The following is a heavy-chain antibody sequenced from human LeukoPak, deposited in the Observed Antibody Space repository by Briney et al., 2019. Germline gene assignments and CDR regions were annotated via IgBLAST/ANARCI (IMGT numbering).Heavy chain of an antibody. J-gene: IGHJ5*02. CDR3: ARDYLYYYGSGSP. CDR2: INPNSGGT. V-gene: IGHV1-2*02. CDR1: GYTFTGYY. D-gene: IGHD3-10*01. Sequence: EASVKVSCKASGYTFTGYYMHWVRQAPGQGLEWMGWINPNSGGTNYAQKFQGRVTMTRDTSISTAYMELSRLRSDDTAVYYCARDYLYYYGSGSPWGQGTLVTVSS.